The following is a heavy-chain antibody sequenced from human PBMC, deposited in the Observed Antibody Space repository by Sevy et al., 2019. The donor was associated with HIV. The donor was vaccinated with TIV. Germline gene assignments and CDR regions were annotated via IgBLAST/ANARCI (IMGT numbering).Heavy chain of an antibody. D-gene: IGHD4-4*01. CDR2: IKQDGGEK. CDR3: ARVQGCFQYYFYY. Sequence: GGSLRLSCVASGFTFSSYWMSWVRQAPGKGLEWVANIKQDGGEKYYVDSVKGRFTISRDNANNSLFLQMNSLRVEDTAVYYSARVQGCFQYYFYYWGEGAPVTVSS. V-gene: IGHV3-7*01. J-gene: IGHJ4*02. CDR1: GFTFSSYW.